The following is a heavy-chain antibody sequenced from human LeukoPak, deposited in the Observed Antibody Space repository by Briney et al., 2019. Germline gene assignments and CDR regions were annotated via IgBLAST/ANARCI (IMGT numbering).Heavy chain of an antibody. CDR3: ARISSSWYGAVLDY. D-gene: IGHD6-13*01. CDR1: GFTFSDYY. J-gene: IGHJ4*02. V-gene: IGHV3-20*04. CDR2: INWNGGST. Sequence: GGSLRLSCAASGFTFSDYYMSWIRQAPGKGLEWVSGINWNGGSTGYADSVKGRFTISRDNAKNSLYLQMNSLRAEDTALYYCARISSSWYGAVLDYWGQGTLVTVSS.